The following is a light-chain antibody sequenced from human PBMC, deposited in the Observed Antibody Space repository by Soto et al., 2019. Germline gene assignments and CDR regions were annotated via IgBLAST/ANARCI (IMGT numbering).Light chain of an antibody. CDR2: EVI. J-gene: IGLJ1*01. V-gene: IGLV2-8*01. CDR1: SSDIGYYKY. CDR3: SSYAGSNLGV. Sequence: LTQPPSASGSPGQSVTISCTGTSSDIGYYKYVSWYQQHPGKAPKLIIYEVIKRPSGVPDRFSGSKSGNTASLTVSGLQAEDEADYYCSSYAGSNLGVFGTGTKVTVL.